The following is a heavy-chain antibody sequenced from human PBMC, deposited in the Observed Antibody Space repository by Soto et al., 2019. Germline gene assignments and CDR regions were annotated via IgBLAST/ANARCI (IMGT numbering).Heavy chain of an antibody. CDR2: ISSSSSYI. V-gene: IGHV3-21*01. CDR1: GFTFSSYS. Sequence: PGGSLRLSCAASGFTFSSYSMNWVRQAPGKGLEWVSSISSSSSYIYYADSVKGRFTISRDNAKNSLYLQMNSLRAEDTAVYYCARDQDVVVPAATSYYYYGMDVWGQGTTVTVS. CDR3: ARDQDVVVPAATSYYYYGMDV. J-gene: IGHJ6*02. D-gene: IGHD2-2*01.